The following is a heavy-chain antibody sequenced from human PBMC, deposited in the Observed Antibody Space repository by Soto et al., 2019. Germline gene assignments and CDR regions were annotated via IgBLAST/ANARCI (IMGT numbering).Heavy chain of an antibody. CDR3: AKDHPLYGSGSFFDY. J-gene: IGHJ4*02. CDR1: GFTFSSYA. V-gene: IGHV3-23*01. Sequence: PGGSLTLSCAASGFTFSSYAMSWVRQAQGKGLEWVSASSGSGGSTYYADSVKGRFTISRDNSKNTLYLQMNSLRAEDTAVYYCAKDHPLYGSGSFFDYWGQGTLVTVSS. CDR2: SSGSGGST. D-gene: IGHD3-10*01.